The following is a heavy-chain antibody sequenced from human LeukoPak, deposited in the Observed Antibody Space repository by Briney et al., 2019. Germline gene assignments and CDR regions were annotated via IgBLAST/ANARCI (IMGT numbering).Heavy chain of an antibody. CDR1: GFTLSSYW. V-gene: IGHV3-7*01. CDR2: IKQDGSEK. Sequence: GGSLRLSCAASGFTLSSYWMSWVRQAPGKGLEWVANIKQDGSEKYYVDSVKGRFTISRDNAKNSLYLQMNSLRAEDTAVYYCARDNSGPFQHWGRGTLVTVSS. J-gene: IGHJ1*01. CDR3: ARDNSGPFQH. D-gene: IGHD4-23*01.